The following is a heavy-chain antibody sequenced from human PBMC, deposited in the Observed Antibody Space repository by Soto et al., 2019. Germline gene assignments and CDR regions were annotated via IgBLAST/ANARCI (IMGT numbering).Heavy chain of an antibody. J-gene: IGHJ6*02. V-gene: IGHV3-30*18. CDR2: ISYDGSNK. Sequence: PGGSLRLSCAASGFTFSSYGMHWVRQAPGKGLEWVAVISYDGSNKYYADSVKGRLTISRDNSKNTLYLQMNSLRAEDTAVYYCAKTPVDTATTYYYYGMDVWGQGTMVSVSS. CDR1: GFTFSSYG. D-gene: IGHD5-18*01. CDR3: AKTPVDTATTYYYYGMDV.